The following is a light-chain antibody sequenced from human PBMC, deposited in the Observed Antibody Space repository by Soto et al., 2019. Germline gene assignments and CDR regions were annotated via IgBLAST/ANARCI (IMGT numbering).Light chain of an antibody. Sequence: EIVLTQSPGTLSLSPGERATLSCRASQSVSSSYLAWYQQKPGQAPRLLIYGASSRATGIPYRFSGSGSGTDFTLTISRLEPEDFAVYYCQQYGSSPQWTFGQGTKVDIK. V-gene: IGKV3-20*01. CDR3: QQYGSSPQWT. CDR1: QSVSSSY. J-gene: IGKJ1*01. CDR2: GAS.